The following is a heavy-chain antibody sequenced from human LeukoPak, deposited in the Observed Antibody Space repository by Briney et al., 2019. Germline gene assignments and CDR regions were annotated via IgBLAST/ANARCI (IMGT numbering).Heavy chain of an antibody. D-gene: IGHD6-13*01. CDR3: AITRIPAGT. CDR2: ISSSGGST. Sequence: QPGASLRLSSAASGFTFSSYTMNWVRQAPGKGLEWVSGISSSGGSTYYADSVKARFTISRDNSKNTLFLQMNSLRTEDTAVYFCAITRIPAGTWGQGTLVTVSP. J-gene: IGHJ4*02. CDR1: GFTFSSYT. V-gene: IGHV3-23*01.